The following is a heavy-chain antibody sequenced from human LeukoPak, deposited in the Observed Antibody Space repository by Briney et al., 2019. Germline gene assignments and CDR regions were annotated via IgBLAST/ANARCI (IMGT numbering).Heavy chain of an antibody. Sequence: GGSLRLSCAASGFTFSSYAMHWVRQAPGKGLEWVAVISYDGSYKDYADSVKGRFTVSRDNSKSTLYLQMNSLRAEDTAVYYCAKVSIAAVTYMDVWGKGTTVTISS. J-gene: IGHJ6*03. V-gene: IGHV3-30*04. CDR1: GFTFSSYA. D-gene: IGHD6-13*01. CDR2: ISYDGSYK. CDR3: AKVSIAAVTYMDV.